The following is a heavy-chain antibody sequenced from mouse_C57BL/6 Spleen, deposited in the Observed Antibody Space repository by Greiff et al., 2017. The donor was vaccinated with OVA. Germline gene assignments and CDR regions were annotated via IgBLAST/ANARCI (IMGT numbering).Heavy chain of an antibody. CDR1: GYTFTDYY. CDR3: ARGLYDGYFWFAY. V-gene: IGHV1-19*01. CDR2: INPYNGGT. J-gene: IGHJ3*01. D-gene: IGHD2-3*01. Sequence: VQLQQSGPVLVKPGASVKMSCKASGYTFTDYYMNWVKQSHGKSLEWIGVINPYNGGTSYNQKFKGKATLTVDKSSSTAYMELNSLTSEDSAVYYCARGLYDGYFWFAYWGQGTLVTVSA.